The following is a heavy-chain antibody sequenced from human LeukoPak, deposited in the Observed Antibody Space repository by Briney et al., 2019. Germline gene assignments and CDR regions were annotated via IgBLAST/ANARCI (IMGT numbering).Heavy chain of an antibody. J-gene: IGHJ4*02. V-gene: IGHV4-39*01. Sequence: SETLSLTCSVSGGSISSSSYFWGWIRQPPGKGLEWIASVHYTGSTYYNPSLKSRVTISVDASKNQFSMKLSSVTAADTAVYFCARGLRDGYTLFYFDYWGQGTLVTVSS. CDR3: ARGLRDGYTLFYFDY. CDR1: GGSISSSSYF. CDR2: VHYTGST. D-gene: IGHD5-24*01.